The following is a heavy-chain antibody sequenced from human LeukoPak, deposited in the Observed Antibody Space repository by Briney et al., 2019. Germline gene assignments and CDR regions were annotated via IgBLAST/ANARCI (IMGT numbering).Heavy chain of an antibody. CDR3: ARQGGYQSPLVG. CDR1: AGSIRPYY. J-gene: IGHJ6*02. Sequence: SETLSLTCTVSAGSIRPYYWSWIRQPPGKGLEWIGYIYYSGITNYNPSLKSRVTISVDTSKNQISLKLSSLTAADTAVYYCARQGGYQSPLVGGGQGTTVTVS. V-gene: IGHV4-59*08. D-gene: IGHD3-22*01. CDR2: IYYSGIT.